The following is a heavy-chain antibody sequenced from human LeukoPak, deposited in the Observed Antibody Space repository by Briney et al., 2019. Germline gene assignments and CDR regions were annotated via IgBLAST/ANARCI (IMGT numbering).Heavy chain of an antibody. CDR2: IYTSGST. D-gene: IGHD2-15*01. Sequence: SETLSLTCTVSGGSISSYYWSWIRQPPGKGLEGIGYIYTSGSTNYNPSLKSRVTISVDTSKNQFSLNLRSVTAADTAVYYCARRRSGGRDFDFWGRGTLVTVS. CDR3: ARRRSGGRDFDF. J-gene: IGHJ4*02. CDR1: GGSISSYY. V-gene: IGHV4-4*09.